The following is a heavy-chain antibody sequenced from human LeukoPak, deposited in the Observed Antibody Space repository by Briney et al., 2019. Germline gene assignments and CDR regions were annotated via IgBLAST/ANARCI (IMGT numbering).Heavy chain of an antibody. J-gene: IGHJ6*03. CDR1: GCTFSSYA. CDR2: IIPIFGTA. V-gene: IGHV1-69*06. D-gene: IGHD3-22*01. Sequence: GAAVKVSCKASGCTFSSYAISWVRQAPGQGLEWMGGIIPIFGTANYARKFQGRVTITADKSTSTAYMELSSLRSEDTAVYYCARIPYYYDSSGYPPGYYYYMDVWGKGTTVTVSS. CDR3: ARIPYYYDSSGYPPGYYYYMDV.